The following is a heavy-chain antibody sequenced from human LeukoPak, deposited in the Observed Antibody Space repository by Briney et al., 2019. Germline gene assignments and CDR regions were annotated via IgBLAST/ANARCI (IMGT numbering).Heavy chain of an antibody. Sequence: GGSLRLSCAASGFTFSTYSMSWVRQAPGKGLEWVSAIRSGGENTYYADSVRGRFTISRDNSRGTLSLQMTSLSAEDTAVYFCAILSWDGRGSFYWGQGTLVTVSS. V-gene: IGHV3-23*01. CDR2: IRSGGENT. CDR1: GFTFSTYS. D-gene: IGHD2/OR15-2a*01. CDR3: AILSWDGRGSFY. J-gene: IGHJ4*02.